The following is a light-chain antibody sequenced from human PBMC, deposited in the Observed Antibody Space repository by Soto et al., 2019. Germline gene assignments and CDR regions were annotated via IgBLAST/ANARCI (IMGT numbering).Light chain of an antibody. V-gene: IGKV1-39*01. CDR2: GAY. CDR1: QSIARY. J-gene: IGKJ3*01. Sequence: DIQMTQSPSSLSASVGDRVTITCRSSQSIARYVNCYQQNPGKAPRLLISGAYNLQSGVPSRFSGSGSGTDFTLTISSLQPEDLDTYFCQQTYSTTPFTFGPGTKVQIK. CDR3: QQTYSTTPFT.